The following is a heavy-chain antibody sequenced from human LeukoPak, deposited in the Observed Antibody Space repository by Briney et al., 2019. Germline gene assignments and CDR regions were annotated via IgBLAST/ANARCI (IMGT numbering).Heavy chain of an antibody. CDR1: GGSISSYY. CDR3: ASNVVYSGYASALYGMDV. V-gene: IGHV4-59*01. J-gene: IGHJ6*02. CDR2: IYYSGST. D-gene: IGHD5-12*01. Sequence: SETLSLTCTVSGGSISSYYWSWIRQPPGKGLEWIGYIYYSGSTNYNPSLKSRVTISVDTSKNQFSLKLSSVTAADTAVYYCASNVVYSGYASALYGMDVWGQGTTVTVSS.